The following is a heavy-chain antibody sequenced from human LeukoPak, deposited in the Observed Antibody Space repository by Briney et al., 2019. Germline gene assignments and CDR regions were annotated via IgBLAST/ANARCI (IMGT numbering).Heavy chain of an antibody. D-gene: IGHD1-26*01. CDR2: IVVGSGNT. V-gene: IGHV1-58*01. J-gene: IGHJ4*02. CDR1: GFTFTSSA. CDR3: AAADPFDGGSYHDY. Sequence: SVKVSCKASGFTFTSSAVQWVRQARGQRLEWIGWIVVGSGNTNYAQKFQERVTITRDMSTSTAYMELSSLRSEDTAVYYCAAADPFDGGSYHDYWGQGTLVTVSS.